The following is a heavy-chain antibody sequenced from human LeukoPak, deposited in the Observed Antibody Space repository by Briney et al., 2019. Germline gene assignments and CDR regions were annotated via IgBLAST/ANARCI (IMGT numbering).Heavy chain of an antibody. Sequence: PSETLSLTCAVYGGSFSGYYWSWIRQPPGKGLEWIGGINHTGSTNYNPSLKGRVTISVDTSKNQFSLKLSSVTAADTAVYYCARVVWGNYDFWSGYYSHFDYWGQGTLVTVSS. V-gene: IGHV4-34*01. CDR1: GGSFSGYY. J-gene: IGHJ4*02. D-gene: IGHD3-3*01. CDR2: INHTGST. CDR3: ARVVWGNYDFWSGYYSHFDY.